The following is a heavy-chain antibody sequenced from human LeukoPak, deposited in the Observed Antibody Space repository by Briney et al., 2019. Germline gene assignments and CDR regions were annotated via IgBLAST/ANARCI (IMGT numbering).Heavy chain of an antibody. CDR3: ARSSYPYYFDY. J-gene: IGHJ4*02. D-gene: IGHD6-19*01. V-gene: IGHV3-74*01. CDR1: GFCLSRYW. CDR2: VKNDGSST. Sequence: RGCMRLSCGASGFCLSRYWMHWVRHAPGEWLMWVSRVKNDGSSTTYADSVEGRFTISRDNARNTLYLQMNSLRAEDTAVYYCARSSYPYYFDYRGQGTLVTVSS.